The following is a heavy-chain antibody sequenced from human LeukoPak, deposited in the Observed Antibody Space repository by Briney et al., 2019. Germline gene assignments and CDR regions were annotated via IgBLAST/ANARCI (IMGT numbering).Heavy chain of an antibody. CDR1: GFPFTKHW. CDR3: ARGPSGYHNT. J-gene: IGHJ4*02. V-gene: IGHV3-74*03. D-gene: IGHD5-12*01. Sequence: GGSLRLSCAASGFPFTKHWMHWVRPVPGKGLIWVSLINPDGSYTTYADSVRGRFTISRDNSKNTLYLQMNSLRAEDTAVYYCARGPSGYHNTGGQGTLVTVSS. CDR2: INPDGSYT.